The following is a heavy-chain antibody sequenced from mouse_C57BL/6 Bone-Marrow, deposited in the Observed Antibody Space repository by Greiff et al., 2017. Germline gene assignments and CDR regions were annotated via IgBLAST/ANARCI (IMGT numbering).Heavy chain of an antibody. D-gene: IGHD2-5*01. V-gene: IGHV1-42*01. CDR1: GYSFTGYY. J-gene: IGHJ2*01. CDR2: INPSTGGT. CDR3: ARERYSNYVAY. Sequence: VQLQQSGPELVKPGASVKISCKASGYSFTGYYMNWVKQSPEKSLEWIGEINPSTGGTTYNQKFKAKATLTVDKSSSTAYMQLKSLTSEDSAVXYCARERYSNYVAYWGQGTTLTVSS.